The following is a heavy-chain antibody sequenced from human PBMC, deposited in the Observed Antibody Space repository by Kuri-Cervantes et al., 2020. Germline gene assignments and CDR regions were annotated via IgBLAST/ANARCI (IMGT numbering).Heavy chain of an antibody. CDR2: IYYSGST. Sequence: GSLRLSCTVSGGSVSSGSYYWSWIQQPPGKGLEWIGYIYYSGSTNYNPSLKSRVTISVDTSKNQFSLKLSSVTAADTAVYYCAREIRYFDWLLSGHYGMDVWGQGTTVTVSS. V-gene: IGHV4-61*01. CDR1: GGSVSSGSYY. J-gene: IGHJ6*02. CDR3: AREIRYFDWLLSGHYGMDV. D-gene: IGHD3-9*01.